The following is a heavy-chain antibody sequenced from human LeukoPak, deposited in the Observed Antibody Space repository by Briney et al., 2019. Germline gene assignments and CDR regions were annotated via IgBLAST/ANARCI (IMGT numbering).Heavy chain of an antibody. D-gene: IGHD2/OR15-2a*01. CDR1: GYTFTSYY. V-gene: IGHV1-46*01. Sequence: GASVKVSCKASGYTFTSYYMHWVRQAPGQGLEWMGIINPSGGSTSYAQKFQGRVTMTRDMSTGTVYMELSSLRSEDTAVYYCARDRFYPQPYYYMDVWGKGTTVTVSS. CDR2: INPSGGST. CDR3: ARDRFYPQPYYYMDV. J-gene: IGHJ6*03.